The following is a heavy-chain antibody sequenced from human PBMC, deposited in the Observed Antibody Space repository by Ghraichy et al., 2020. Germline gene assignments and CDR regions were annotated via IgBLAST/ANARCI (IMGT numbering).Heavy chain of an antibody. CDR3: TAYFLFANSGI. V-gene: IGHV3-15*01. D-gene: IGHD3-3*01. Sequence: GGSLRLSCAASGFTFSTAWMPWVRQAPGKGLEYLGRINDDTNGGTSGYIVAVKDSFTFSRADSKNTAYLHMNGLRNDDTACYYCTAYFLFANSGIWGQGALVNVSS. CDR1: GFTFSTAW. CDR2: INDDTNGGTS. J-gene: IGHJ1*01.